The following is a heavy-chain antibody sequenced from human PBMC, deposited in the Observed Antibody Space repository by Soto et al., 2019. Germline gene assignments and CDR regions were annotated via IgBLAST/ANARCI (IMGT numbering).Heavy chain of an antibody. D-gene: IGHD3-22*01. CDR3: ARELRITMIVGAFDI. V-gene: IGHV4-4*02. Sequence: SETLSLTCAVSVGSISSRNWWSWVRQPPGKGLEWIGEIYHSGSTNYNPSLKSRVTISVDKSKNQFSLKLSSVTAADTAVYYCARELRITMIVGAFDIWGQGTMVTVSS. J-gene: IGHJ3*02. CDR1: VGSISSRNW. CDR2: IYHSGST.